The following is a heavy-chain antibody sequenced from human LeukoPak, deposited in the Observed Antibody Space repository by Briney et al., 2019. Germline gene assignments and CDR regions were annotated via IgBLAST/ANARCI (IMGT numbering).Heavy chain of an antibody. V-gene: IGHV3-23*01. D-gene: IGHD5-18*01. CDR3: AREAGAMDTAVVTGMDV. Sequence: GGSLRLSCAASGFTFSTFSLSWVRQAAGKGLEWVSGMSGSGDKISYADSVKGRFTISRDNSKNTLYLQMNSLRAEDTAVYYCAREAGAMDTAVVTGMDVWGQGTTVTVSS. J-gene: IGHJ6*02. CDR1: GFTFSTFS. CDR2: MSGSGDKI.